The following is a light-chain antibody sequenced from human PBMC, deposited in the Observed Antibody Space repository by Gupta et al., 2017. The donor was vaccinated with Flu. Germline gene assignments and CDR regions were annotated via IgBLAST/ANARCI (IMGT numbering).Light chain of an antibody. Sequence: DIQMTQSPSALSASVGDRVTITCQASEDISNYLSWYQQKPGRAPKLLMYDASNLDTGVPSRFRGSGSGTDFTLTISSLQPEDLATYYCQHDDSLPNSFGGGTKVEI. V-gene: IGKV1-33*01. J-gene: IGKJ4*01. CDR3: QHDDSLPNS. CDR1: EDISNY. CDR2: DAS.